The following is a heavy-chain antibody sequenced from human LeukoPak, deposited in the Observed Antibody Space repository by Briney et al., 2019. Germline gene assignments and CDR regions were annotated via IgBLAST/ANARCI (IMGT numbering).Heavy chain of an antibody. Sequence: GGSLRLSCAASGFTFSSYSMFWVRQAPGKGLEWVSSISSSGSYTYYADSMKGRFTISRDNDKNSLYLQMNSLRAEDTAVYYCARDLTMIIGVWGQGTLVTVSS. CDR3: ARDLTMIIGV. J-gene: IGHJ4*02. CDR1: GFTFSSYS. D-gene: IGHD3-22*01. CDR2: ISSSGSYT. V-gene: IGHV3-21*01.